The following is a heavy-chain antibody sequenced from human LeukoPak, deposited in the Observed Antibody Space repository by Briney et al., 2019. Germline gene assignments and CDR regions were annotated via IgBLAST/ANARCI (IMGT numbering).Heavy chain of an antibody. Sequence: GASVKVSCKASGYTFTGYYMHWVRQAPGQGLEWMGWINPNSGGTNYAQKFQGRVTMTRDTSISTAYMELSRLRSDDTAVYYCARVSRRIQLWFNDYWGQGTLVTVSS. V-gene: IGHV1-2*02. CDR3: ARVSRRIQLWFNDY. J-gene: IGHJ4*02. CDR1: GYTFTGYY. D-gene: IGHD5-18*01. CDR2: INPNSGGT.